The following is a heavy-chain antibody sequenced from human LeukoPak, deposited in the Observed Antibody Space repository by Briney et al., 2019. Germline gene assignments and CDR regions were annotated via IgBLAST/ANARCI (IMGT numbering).Heavy chain of an antibody. D-gene: IGHD3-16*02. CDR3: ARARGFGRLGELSLKA. CDR2: ISSSSSYI. J-gene: IGHJ4*02. CDR1: GFTFSSYS. Sequence: SGGSLRLSCAASGFTFSSYSMNWVRQAPGKGLEWVSSISSSSSYIYYADSVKGRFTISRDNAKNSLYLQMNSLRAEDTAVYYCARARGFGRLGELSLKAWGQGTLVTVSS. V-gene: IGHV3-21*01.